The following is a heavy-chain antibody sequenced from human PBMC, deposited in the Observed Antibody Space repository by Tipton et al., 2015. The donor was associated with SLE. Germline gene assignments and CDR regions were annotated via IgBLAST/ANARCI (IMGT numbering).Heavy chain of an antibody. J-gene: IGHJ6*02. V-gene: IGHV3-23*01. CDR2: ISGSGGSI. Sequence: SLRLSCAASGFAFSSYAMSWVRQAPGKGLEWVSGISGSGGSIYYADSVKGRFTISRDYSKNTLYLQMNSLRAEDTAVYYCAKESHTEYFYGMDVWGQGTTVTVSS. CDR3: AKESHTEYFYGMDV. CDR1: GFAFSSYA.